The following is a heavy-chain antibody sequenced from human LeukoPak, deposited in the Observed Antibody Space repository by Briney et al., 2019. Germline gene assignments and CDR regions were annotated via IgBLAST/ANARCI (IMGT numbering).Heavy chain of an antibody. J-gene: IGHJ4*02. CDR1: GFTFSSYE. CDR3: ARKRGAAAASFDY. D-gene: IGHD6-13*01. V-gene: IGHV3-21*01. Sequence: PGGSLRLSCAASGFTFSSYEMNWVRQAPGKGLEWVSSISSSSSYIYYADSVKGRFTISRDNAKNSLYLQMNSLRAEDTAVYYCARKRGAAAASFDYWGQGTLVTVSS. CDR2: ISSSSSYI.